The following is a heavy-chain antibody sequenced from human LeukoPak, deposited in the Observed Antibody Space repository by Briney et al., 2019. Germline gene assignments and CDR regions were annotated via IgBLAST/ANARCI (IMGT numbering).Heavy chain of an antibody. CDR3: ARVPTSGWPCLDY. Sequence: SETLSLTCAVYGGPFSGHYWSWVRQPPGKGLEWIGEINDSGSINYNPSLTSRVTISVDTSKNQFSLKLSSVTAADTAVYHCARVPTSGWPCLDYWGQGTLVTVSS. CDR1: GGPFSGHY. V-gene: IGHV4-34*01. J-gene: IGHJ4*02. D-gene: IGHD6-25*01. CDR2: INDSGSI.